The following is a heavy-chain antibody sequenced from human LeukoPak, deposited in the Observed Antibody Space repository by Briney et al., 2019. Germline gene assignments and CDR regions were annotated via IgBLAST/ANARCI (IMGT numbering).Heavy chain of an antibody. CDR1: GFTVSSNY. Sequence: GGSVTLSCAASGFTVSSNYMSWVLQAQGEGGEGGSFIYIVGRTYSAESLKGRFTLSRDNSTNTLYLQMSSLRDGDTAVYYCARERGRIAATYYLDSWGQGKLVTVSS. CDR2: IYIVGRT. J-gene: IGHJ4*02. CDR3: ARERGRIAATYYLDS. V-gene: IGHV3-53*01. D-gene: IGHD6-13*01.